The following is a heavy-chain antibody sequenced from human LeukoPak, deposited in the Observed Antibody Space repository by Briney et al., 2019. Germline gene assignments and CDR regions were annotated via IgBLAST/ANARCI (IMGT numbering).Heavy chain of an antibody. Sequence: GGSLRLSCAASGFSFSIHDMTWVRQAPGKGLEWVSTISNSDNSTYYADSVKGRFTFSRDNSKNTLYLQMNSLRAEDTAIYYCAKGLGVVIDFLVFDNWGQGTLVTVSS. V-gene: IGHV3-23*01. CDR3: AKGLGVVIDFLVFDN. CDR2: ISNSDNST. J-gene: IGHJ4*02. CDR1: GFSFSIHD. D-gene: IGHD3-3*01.